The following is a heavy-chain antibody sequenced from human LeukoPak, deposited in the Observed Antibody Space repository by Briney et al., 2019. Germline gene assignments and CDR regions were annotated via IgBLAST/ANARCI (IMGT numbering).Heavy chain of an antibody. D-gene: IGHD3-3*01. CDR1: GGTFSSYA. V-gene: IGHV1-69*13. CDR3: AGIPVFGVVLHQEPV. Sequence: SVKVSCKASGGTFSSYAISWVRQAPGQGLEWMGGIIPIFGTANYAQKFQGRVTITADESTSTVYMELSSLRSEDTAVYFCAGIPVFGVVLHQEPVWGKGTTVTVSS. CDR2: IIPIFGTA. J-gene: IGHJ6*04.